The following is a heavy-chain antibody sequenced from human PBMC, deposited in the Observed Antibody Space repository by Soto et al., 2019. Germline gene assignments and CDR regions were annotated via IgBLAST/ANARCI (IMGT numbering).Heavy chain of an antibody. Sequence: SETLSLTCTVSGGSISSSSYYWGWIRQPPGKGLEWIGSIYYSGSTYYNPSLKSRVTISVDTSKNQFSLKLSSVTAADTAVYYCARTGYSSGWYADWGAFDIWGQGTMVTVSS. D-gene: IGHD6-19*01. CDR1: GGSISSSSYY. J-gene: IGHJ3*02. V-gene: IGHV4-39*01. CDR2: IYYSGST. CDR3: ARTGYSSGWYADWGAFDI.